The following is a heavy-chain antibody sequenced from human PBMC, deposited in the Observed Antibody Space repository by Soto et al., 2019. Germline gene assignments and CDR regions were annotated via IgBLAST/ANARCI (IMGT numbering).Heavy chain of an antibody. V-gene: IGHV4-4*02. Sequence: PSETLSITCAASGGSISSSNWWSWVREPPGKGLEWIGEIYHSGSTNYNPSLKSRVTISVDKSKNQFSLKLSSVTAADTAVYYCARSPQEGTVTTPYDLDYWGQGTLVTVSS. D-gene: IGHD4-17*01. CDR1: GGSISSSNW. CDR3: ARSPQEGTVTTPYDLDY. CDR2: IYHSGST. J-gene: IGHJ4*02.